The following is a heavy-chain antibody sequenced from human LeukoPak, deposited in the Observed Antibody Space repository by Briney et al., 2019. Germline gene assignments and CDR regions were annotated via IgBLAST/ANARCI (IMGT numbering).Heavy chain of an antibody. Sequence: PGGSLRLFCAASGFTFSSYAMSWVRQAPGKGLGWVSAISGSGGSTYYADSVKGRFTISRDNSKNTLYLQMNSLRAEDTAVYYCANQASIVGATRPGGFDYWGQGTLVTVSS. CDR1: GFTFSSYA. CDR3: ANQASIVGATRPGGFDY. J-gene: IGHJ4*02. D-gene: IGHD1-26*01. CDR2: ISGSGGST. V-gene: IGHV3-23*01.